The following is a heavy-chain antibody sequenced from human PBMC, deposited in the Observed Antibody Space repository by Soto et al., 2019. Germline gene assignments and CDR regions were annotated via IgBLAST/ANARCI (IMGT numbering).Heavy chain of an antibody. CDR2: ISYDGSNK. Sequence: HPGGSLRLSCAASGFTFSSYAMSWVRQAPGKGLEWVSAISYDGSNKYYADSVKGRFTISRDNSKNTLYLQMNSLRAEDTAVYYCAKDFKTRIVGATLHFDYWGQGTLVTVSS. V-gene: IGHV3-30*18. CDR1: GFTFSSYA. J-gene: IGHJ4*02. CDR3: AKDFKTRIVGATLHFDY. D-gene: IGHD1-26*01.